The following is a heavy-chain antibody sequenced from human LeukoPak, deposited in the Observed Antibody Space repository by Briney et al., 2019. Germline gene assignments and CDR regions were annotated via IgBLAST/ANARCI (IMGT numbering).Heavy chain of an antibody. CDR2: IYYSGST. CDR3: ASGKGYYFDY. J-gene: IGHJ4*02. V-gene: IGHV4-39*01. Sequence: SETLSLTCTVSGGSISSSSYYWGWIRQPPGKGPEWIGSIYYSGSTYYNPSLKSRVTISVDTSKNQFSLKLSSVTAADTAVYYCASGKGYYFDYWGQGTLVTVSS. CDR1: GGSISSSSYY.